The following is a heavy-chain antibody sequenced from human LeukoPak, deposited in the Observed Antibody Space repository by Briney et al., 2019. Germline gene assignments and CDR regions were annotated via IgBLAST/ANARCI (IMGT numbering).Heavy chain of an antibody. V-gene: IGHV3-30*18. D-gene: IGHD1-26*01. J-gene: IGHJ4*02. CDR1: GFTFSSYA. CDR2: ISYDGSSK. Sequence: GGSLRLSCAASGFTFSSYAMHWVRQAPGKGLEWVAVISYDGSSKYYADSVKGRFIISRDNSKNTLFVQMNSLRPEDTAVYYCAKGDWELGSTGYFDYWGQGTLVTVSS. CDR3: AKGDWELGSTGYFDY.